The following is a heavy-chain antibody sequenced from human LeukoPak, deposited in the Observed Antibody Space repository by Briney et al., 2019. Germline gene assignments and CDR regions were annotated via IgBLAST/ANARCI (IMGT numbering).Heavy chain of an antibody. Sequence: GASVKVSCKASGGTFSSYAISWVRQAPGQGLEWMGRIIPIFGTANYTQKFQGRVTITTDESTSTAYMELSSLRSEDTAVYYCARVDSGSYYGAFDIWGQGTMVTVSS. CDR3: ARVDSGSYYGAFDI. V-gene: IGHV1-69*05. D-gene: IGHD1-26*01. CDR2: IIPIFGTA. J-gene: IGHJ3*02. CDR1: GGTFSSYA.